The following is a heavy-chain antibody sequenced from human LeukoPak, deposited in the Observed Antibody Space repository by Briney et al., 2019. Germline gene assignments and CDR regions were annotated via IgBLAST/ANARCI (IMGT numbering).Heavy chain of an antibody. CDR1: GGSYSDYY. J-gene: IGHJ4*02. Sequence: SETLSLTCGVYGGSYSDYYWSWIRQPPGKGLEWIGEINHSGITNYNPSLKSRVTISLDTSKNQFSLKLSSVTAADTAVYYCAKDGTRPFYGSGSYYNYFDYWGQGTLVTVSS. CDR3: AKDGTRPFYGSGSYYNYFDY. CDR2: INHSGIT. D-gene: IGHD3-10*01. V-gene: IGHV4-34*01.